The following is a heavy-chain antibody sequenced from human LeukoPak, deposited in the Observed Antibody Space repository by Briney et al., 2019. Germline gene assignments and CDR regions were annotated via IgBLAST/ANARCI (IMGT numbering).Heavy chain of an antibody. J-gene: IGHJ4*02. V-gene: IGHV4-34*01. CDR2: INHSGST. CDR3: ASLYYYDSSGYILDY. Sequence: PSETLSLTCAVYGVSFSGYYRSWIRQPPGKGLEWIGEINHSGSTNYNPSLKSRVTISVDTSKNQFSLKLSSVTAAVTAVYYCASLYYYDSSGYILDYWGQGTLVTVSS. CDR1: GVSFSGYY. D-gene: IGHD3-22*01.